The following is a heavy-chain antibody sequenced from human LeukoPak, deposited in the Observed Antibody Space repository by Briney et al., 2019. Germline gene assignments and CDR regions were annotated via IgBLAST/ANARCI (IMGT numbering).Heavy chain of an antibody. D-gene: IGHD1-26*01. J-gene: IGHJ4*02. CDR2: IYYSGST. V-gene: IGHV4-39*07. CDR3: AREGVGATPTGDY. Sequence: SETLSLTCTVSGGSISSYYWGWIRQPPGKGLEWIGSIYYSGSTYYNPSLKSRVTISVDTSKNQFSLKLSSVTAADTAVYYCAREGVGATPTGDYWGQGTLVTVSS. CDR1: GGSISSYY.